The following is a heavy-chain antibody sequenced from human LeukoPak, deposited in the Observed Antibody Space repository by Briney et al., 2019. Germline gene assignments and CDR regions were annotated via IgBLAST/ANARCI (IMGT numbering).Heavy chain of an antibody. V-gene: IGHV1-18*01. J-gene: IGHJ3*02. CDR2: ISASNGNT. CDR1: GYTFTSYG. D-gene: IGHD6-13*01. Sequence: ASVKVSCKASGYTFTSYGISWVRQAPGQGLEWMGWISASNGNTNYAEKLQGRVTMTTDTSTSTAYVWLRSLRSDDTAVYYCARVSHVAAAGTNNDSFDIWGEGTMVTVYS. CDR3: ARVSHVAAAGTNNDSFDI.